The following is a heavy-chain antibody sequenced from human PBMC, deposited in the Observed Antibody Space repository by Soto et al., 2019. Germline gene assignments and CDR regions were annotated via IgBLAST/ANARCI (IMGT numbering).Heavy chain of an antibody. Sequence: SETLSLTCTVSGGSISDGFYHWGWIRQPPGKGLEWIGSIYYRGSTYYNPSLKSRVSISVDTSKNQFSLNLTSVTATDTAVYYCARRTPARNYFDHWGQGTLVTVSS. V-gene: IGHV4-39*01. CDR2: IYYRGST. CDR1: GGSISDGFYH. CDR3: ARRTPARNYFDH. J-gene: IGHJ4*02. D-gene: IGHD2-2*01.